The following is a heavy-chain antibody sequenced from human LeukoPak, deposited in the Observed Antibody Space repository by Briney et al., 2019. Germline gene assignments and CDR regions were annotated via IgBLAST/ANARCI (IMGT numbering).Heavy chain of an antibody. CDR2: INHSGST. CDR1: GGSFSGYY. J-gene: IGHJ4*02. CDR3: ARLYCSSTSCRSWGAGYNYRYFDY. D-gene: IGHD2-2*01. V-gene: IGHV4-34*01. Sequence: SETLSLTCAVYGGSFSGYYWSWIRQPPGKGLEWIGEINHSGSTNYNPSLKSRVTISVDTSKNQFSLKLSSVTAADTAVYYCARLYCSSTSCRSWGAGYNYRYFDYWGQGTLVTVSS.